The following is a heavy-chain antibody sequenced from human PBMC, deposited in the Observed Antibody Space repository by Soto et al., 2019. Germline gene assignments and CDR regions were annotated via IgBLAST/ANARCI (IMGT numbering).Heavy chain of an antibody. V-gene: IGHV1-69*13. Sequence: SVKVSCKASGGTFSSYAISWVRQAPGQGLEWMGGIIPIFGTANYAQKFQGRVTITADESTSTAYMELNSLKTEDTAVYYCTREGSIYDFWSGYPDYWGQGTLVTVSS. CDR1: GGTFSSYA. CDR3: TREGSIYDFWSGYPDY. CDR2: IIPIFGTA. J-gene: IGHJ4*02. D-gene: IGHD3-3*01.